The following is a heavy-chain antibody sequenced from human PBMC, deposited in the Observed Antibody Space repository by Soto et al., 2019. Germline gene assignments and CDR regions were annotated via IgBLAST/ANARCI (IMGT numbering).Heavy chain of an antibody. CDR2: IYPGDSDT. CDR1: GYRFSTYW. D-gene: IGHD1-26*01. CDR3: ARLGGIVDTGTWIQ. V-gene: IGHV5-51*01. J-gene: IGHJ4*02. Sequence: PGESLKISFKASGYRFSTYWISWVRQRPGKGPEWMAIIYPGDSDTRENPSFQGQVTISADKSSNTVHLQWRSLKASDTAIYYCARLGGIVDTGTWIQWGQGTPVTVSS.